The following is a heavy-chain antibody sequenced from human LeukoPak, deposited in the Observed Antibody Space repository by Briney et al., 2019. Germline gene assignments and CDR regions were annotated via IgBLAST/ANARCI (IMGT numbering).Heavy chain of an antibody. CDR1: GFTFSDYY. V-gene: IGHV3-11*01. CDR2: ISSSGSTI. J-gene: IGHJ1*01. CDR3: ARTYAPDYCGGDCYPPEYFQP. Sequence: GGSLRLSCAASGFTFSDYYMSGLRQAPGKGLEWVSYISSSGSTIYYADSVKGRFTISRHNGKNSLYLQMNRLSAEDTAVYYCARTYAPDYCGGDCYPPEYFQPWGQGTLVTVSS. D-gene: IGHD2-21*02.